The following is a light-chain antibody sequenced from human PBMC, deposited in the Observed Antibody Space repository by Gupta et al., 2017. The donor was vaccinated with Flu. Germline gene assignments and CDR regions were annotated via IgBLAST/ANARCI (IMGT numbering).Light chain of an antibody. J-gene: IGKJ2*03. CDR2: AAS. CDR1: QRISKY. CDR3: QQTDNRPYS. Sequence: DIQLTQPPSSLSASVGDRVTITCRASQRISKYLNWYQHKPGKAPKLLIYAASSLQSGVPSRFSGSGSGTDFTLTISTLQPEDFATYYCQQTDNRPYSFGQGTKLEIK. V-gene: IGKV1-39*01.